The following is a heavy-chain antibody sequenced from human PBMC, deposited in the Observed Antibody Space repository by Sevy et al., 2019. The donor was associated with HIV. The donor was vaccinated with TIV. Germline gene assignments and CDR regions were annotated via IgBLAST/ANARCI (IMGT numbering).Heavy chain of an antibody. V-gene: IGHV3-23*01. J-gene: IGHJ4*02. CDR2: ISGSGGTT. Sequence: GGSLRLSCAASGFTFSSYAMSWVRQAPGKGLEWVSAISGSGGTTYYADSVKGRFTISRDNSKNTLYLQMNSLRAEDTAVYYCARYLTGSPGDYWGQGTLVTVSS. CDR3: ARYLTGSPGDY. D-gene: IGHD3-9*01. CDR1: GFTFSSYA.